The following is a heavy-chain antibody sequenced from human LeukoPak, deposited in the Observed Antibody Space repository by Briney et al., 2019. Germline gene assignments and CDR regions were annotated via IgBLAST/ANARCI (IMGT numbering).Heavy chain of an antibody. CDR3: ARAAAGPDY. CDR2: IYYSRST. Sequence: PSQXLSLTCTVSGGSIRSGDYYWSWVRQPPGNGLELIGYIYYSRSTYYNPSLKSRVTISVDTSKNQFSLKLSSVTAADTAVYYCARAAAGPDYWGQGTLVTVSS. J-gene: IGHJ4*02. CDR1: GGSIRSGDYY. V-gene: IGHV4-30-4*08. D-gene: IGHD6-13*01.